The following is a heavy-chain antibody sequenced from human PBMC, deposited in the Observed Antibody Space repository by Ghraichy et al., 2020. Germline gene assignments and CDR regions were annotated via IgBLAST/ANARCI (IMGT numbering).Heavy chain of an antibody. Sequence: GESLNISCAASGFTFSNYYMSWVRQAPGKGLEWVGSIKKDGSEKYYVDSVRGRFTLSRDNAKNSVFLQMNSLRAEDTAVYYCARGGLVALTTWDWGQGTLVTVSS. J-gene: IGHJ4*02. D-gene: IGHD1-26*01. CDR3: ARGGLVALTTWD. V-gene: IGHV3-7*03. CDR1: GFTFSNYY. CDR2: IKKDGSEK.